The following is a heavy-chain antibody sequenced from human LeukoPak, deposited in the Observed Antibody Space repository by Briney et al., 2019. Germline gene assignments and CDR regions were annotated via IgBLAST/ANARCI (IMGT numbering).Heavy chain of an antibody. D-gene: IGHD3-22*01. CDR3: TTEPHPLHDSSGYY. CDR1: RFAFSNAW. Sequence: GGSLRLSCAASRFAFSNAWMSWVRQPPGKGLEWVGCIKCKTDGGTTDYAAPVKGRFTISRDDSKNTLYLQMNSLKTEDTAVYYCTTEPHPLHDSSGYYWGQGTLVTVSS. CDR2: IKCKTDGGTT. J-gene: IGHJ4*02. V-gene: IGHV3-15*01.